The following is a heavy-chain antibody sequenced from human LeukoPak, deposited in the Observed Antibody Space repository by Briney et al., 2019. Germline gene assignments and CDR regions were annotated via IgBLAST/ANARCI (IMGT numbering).Heavy chain of an antibody. D-gene: IGHD5-12*01. CDR2: IIAILDTA. J-gene: IGHJ5*02. CDR1: GGSFIDYS. Sequence: SVKVSCKASGGSFIDYSISWVRQAPGQGLEWMGRIIAILDTAHYAQKFQGRFTITADKSTTTVYMELSRLRSDDTAVYYCVRSGYDYDWFDPWGQGTLVTVSS. CDR3: VRSGYDYDWFDP. V-gene: IGHV1-69*08.